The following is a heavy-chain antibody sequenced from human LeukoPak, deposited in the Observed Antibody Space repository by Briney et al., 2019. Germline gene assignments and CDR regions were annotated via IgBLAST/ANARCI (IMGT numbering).Heavy chain of an antibody. CDR2: IYHSGNT. D-gene: IGHD5-24*01. CDR3: AKRDNWDLDAFDI. V-gene: IGHV4-4*03. CDR1: GGSTSSSNR. J-gene: IGHJ3*02. Sequence: PETLSLSCAVSGGSTSSSNRWCWVRQPPGKGLEWIGEIYHSGNTNYNPSLKSRVTISVDKSKNQFSPKLSAVTAAYTAVYYCAKRDNWDLDAFDIWGQGTMVAVSS.